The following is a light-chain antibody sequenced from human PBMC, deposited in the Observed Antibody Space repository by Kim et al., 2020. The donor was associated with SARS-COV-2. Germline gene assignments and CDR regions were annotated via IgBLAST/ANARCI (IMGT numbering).Light chain of an antibody. CDR3: CSYSGTWV. V-gene: IGLV2-11*01. CDR2: DVS. J-gene: IGLJ2*01. Sequence: QSALTQPRSVSGSPGQSVTISCTGTSSGVGGYEYVSWYQHHPGKAPKVVIYDVSRRPSGVPRRFSGSKSANTASLTISGLQADDEDDYYCCSYSGTWVFGGGTQLTVL. CDR1: SSGVGGYEY.